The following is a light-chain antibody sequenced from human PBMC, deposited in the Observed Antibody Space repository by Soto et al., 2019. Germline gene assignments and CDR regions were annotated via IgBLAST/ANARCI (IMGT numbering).Light chain of an antibody. CDR2: ESS. CDR1: QSISSN. CDR3: QQYGGSPSIT. J-gene: IGKJ5*01. Sequence: DIVMTQSPATLSVSPGERATLSCRASQSISSNLAWYQQKPGQAPRLLIYESSNRATGIAARFSGSGSGTDFTLTISRLAPEDFGVYYCQQYGGSPSITFGQGTRLEIK. V-gene: IGKV3D-15*01.